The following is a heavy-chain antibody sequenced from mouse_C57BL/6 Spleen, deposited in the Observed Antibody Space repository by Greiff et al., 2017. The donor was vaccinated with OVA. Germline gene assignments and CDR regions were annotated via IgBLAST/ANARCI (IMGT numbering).Heavy chain of an antibody. V-gene: IGHV1-26*01. J-gene: IGHJ3*01. CDR2: INPNNGGT. Sequence: VQLQQSGPELVKPGASVKISCKASGYTFTDYYMNWVKQSHGKSLEWIVDINPNNGGTSYTKKFKGKATLTVDKSSSTAYMELRSLTSEDSAVYYCARSPYWGQGTLVTVSA. CDR1: GYTFTDYY. CDR3: ARSPY.